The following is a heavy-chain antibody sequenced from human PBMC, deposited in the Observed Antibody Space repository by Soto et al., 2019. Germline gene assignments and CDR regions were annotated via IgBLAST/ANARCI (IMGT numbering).Heavy chain of an antibody. J-gene: IGHJ4*02. Sequence: QVQLQESGPGLVKPSGTLSLTCAVSSGSISSSNWWSWVRQPPGKGLEWIGEIYHSGSTNYNPSLKSRVNIAVYKSYDQVSLKLSSVTAADTAVYYCARGNVWGGVILGCWGQGTLVTVSS. CDR3: ARGNVWGGVILGC. D-gene: IGHD3-16*02. CDR1: SGSISSSNW. CDR2: IYHSGST. V-gene: IGHV4-4*02.